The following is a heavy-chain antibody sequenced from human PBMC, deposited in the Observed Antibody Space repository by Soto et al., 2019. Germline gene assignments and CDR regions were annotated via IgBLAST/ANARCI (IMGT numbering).Heavy chain of an antibody. V-gene: IGHV4-30-4*01. Sequence: SETLSLTCTVSGGSISSGDYYWSWIRQPPGKGLEWIGYIYYSGSTYYNPSLKSRVTISVDTSKNQFSLKLSSVTAADTAVYYCARAYQQLVRRRVSWFDPWGQATLFTVP. CDR1: GGSISSGDYY. J-gene: IGHJ5*02. CDR3: ARAYQQLVRRRVSWFDP. CDR2: IYYSGST. D-gene: IGHD6-13*01.